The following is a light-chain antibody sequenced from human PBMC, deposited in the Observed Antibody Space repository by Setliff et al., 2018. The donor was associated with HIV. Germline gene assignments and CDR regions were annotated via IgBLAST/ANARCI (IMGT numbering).Light chain of an antibody. CDR2: GNN. CDR1: SSNIGAGYD. CDR3: QSYDSSLSALYV. Sequence: QSVLTQPSSVSGAPGQRVTISCTGSSSNIGAGYDVHWYQQLPGTAPKLLIYGNNNRPSGVPDRFSGSKSGTSVSLAITGLQAEDEADYYCQSYDSSLSALYVFGAGTKVTV. J-gene: IGLJ1*01. V-gene: IGLV1-40*01.